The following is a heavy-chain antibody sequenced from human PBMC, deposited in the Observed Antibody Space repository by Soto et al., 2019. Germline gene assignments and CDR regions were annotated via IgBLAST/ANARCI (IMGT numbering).Heavy chain of an antibody. CDR1: GYTFTGYY. D-gene: IGHD2-2*01. J-gene: IGHJ4*02. Sequence: ASVKVSCKASGYTFTGYYMHWVRQAPGQGLEWMGWINPNSGGTNYAQKFQGWVTMTRDTSISTAYMELSRLRSDDTAVYYCARQYCISTSCYPFDYWGQGTLVTVSS. CDR3: ARQYCISTSCYPFDY. V-gene: IGHV1-2*04. CDR2: INPNSGGT.